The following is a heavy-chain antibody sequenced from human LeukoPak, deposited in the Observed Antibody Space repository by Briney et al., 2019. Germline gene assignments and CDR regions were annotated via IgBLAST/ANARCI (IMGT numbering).Heavy chain of an antibody. CDR1: GGSISSSSYY. CDR3: ARQFYYDSGGSHY. Sequence: SETLSVTCTVSGGSISSSSYYWGWIRQPPGKGLEWIGSIFYSGSTYYNPSLESRVTISVDTSKNQFSLKPSSVTAADTAVYYCARQFYYDSGGSHYWGQGTLVTVSS. V-gene: IGHV4-39*01. CDR2: IFYSGST. D-gene: IGHD3-22*01. J-gene: IGHJ4*02.